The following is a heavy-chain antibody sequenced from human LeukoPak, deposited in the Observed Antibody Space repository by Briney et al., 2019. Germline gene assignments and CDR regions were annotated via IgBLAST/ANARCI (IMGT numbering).Heavy chain of an antibody. Sequence: GASVKVSCKASGYTFTSYDINWVRQATGQGLEWMGWMNPNSGNTGYAQKFQARVTMTRNTSISTAYMDLSSLTSDDTAVYYCARGVPAWEPPLDYWGQGTLVTVSS. D-gene: IGHD1-26*01. CDR3: ARGVPAWEPPLDY. CDR2: MNPNSGNT. CDR1: GYTFTSYD. V-gene: IGHV1-8*01. J-gene: IGHJ4*02.